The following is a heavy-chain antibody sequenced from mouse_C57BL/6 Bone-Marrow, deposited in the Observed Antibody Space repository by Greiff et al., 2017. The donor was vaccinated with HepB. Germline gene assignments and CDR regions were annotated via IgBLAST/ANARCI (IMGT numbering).Heavy chain of an antibody. CDR2: ISSGGSYT. Sequence: EVMLVEPGGDLVKPGGSLKLSCAASGFTFSSYGMSWVRQTPDKRLEWVATISSGGSYTYYPDSVKGRFTISRDNDKNTLYLQMSSLKSEDTAMYYCARGDYGTLDYWGQGTTLTVSS. J-gene: IGHJ2*01. CDR3: ARGDYGTLDY. CDR1: GFTFSSYG. V-gene: IGHV5-6*02. D-gene: IGHD1-1*01.